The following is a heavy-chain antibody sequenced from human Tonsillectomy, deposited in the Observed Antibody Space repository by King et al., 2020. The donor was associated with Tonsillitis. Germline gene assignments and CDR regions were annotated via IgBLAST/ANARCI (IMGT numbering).Heavy chain of an antibody. CDR1: GFTFSSYE. CDR2: ISGSGSSI. D-gene: IGHD2-15*01. CDR3: ARLGLLPFFDY. Sequence: VQLVESGGGLVQPGGSLRLSCAASGFTFSSYEMNWVRQAPGKGLEWLSYISGSGSSIYYADSVKGRFTISRDNAKNSLYLQMNSLRAEDTAVYYCARLGLLPFFDYWGRGTLVTVSS. V-gene: IGHV3-48*03. J-gene: IGHJ4*02.